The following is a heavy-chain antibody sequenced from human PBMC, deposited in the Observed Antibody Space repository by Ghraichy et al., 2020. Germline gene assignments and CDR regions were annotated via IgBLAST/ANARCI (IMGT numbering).Heavy chain of an antibody. CDR1: GFTFSSYA. Sequence: GESLNISCAASGFTFSSYAMSWVRQAPGKGLEWVSAISGSAYNTYYADSVKGRFTISRDNSKNMLYLQMNSLRAEDAAVYFCAKRAYDSSGYYYGADYWGQGTLVTVSS. J-gene: IGHJ4*02. CDR3: AKRAYDSSGYYYGADY. D-gene: IGHD3-22*01. CDR2: ISGSAYNT. V-gene: IGHV3-23*01.